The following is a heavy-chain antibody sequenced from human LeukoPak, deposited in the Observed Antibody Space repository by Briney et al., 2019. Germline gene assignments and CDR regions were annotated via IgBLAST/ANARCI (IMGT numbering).Heavy chain of an antibody. D-gene: IGHD3-10*01. J-gene: IGHJ5*02. CDR3: ARDTPTSGSGIWWFDP. CDR1: GYTLTELS. Sequence: ASVKVSCKVSGYTLTELSMHWVRQAPGKGLEWMGGFDPEDGETIYAQKFQGRVTMTEDTSTDTAYMELSSLRSDDTAVYYCARDTPTSGSGIWWFDPWGQGTLVTVSS. V-gene: IGHV1-24*01. CDR2: FDPEDGET.